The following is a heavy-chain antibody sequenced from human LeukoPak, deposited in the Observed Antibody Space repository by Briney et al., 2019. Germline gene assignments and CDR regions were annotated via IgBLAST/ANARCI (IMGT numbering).Heavy chain of an antibody. V-gene: IGHV1-69*05. CDR3: ASVGYSSSWYFEYFQH. CDR1: GGTFSSYA. CDR2: IIPIFGTA. J-gene: IGHJ1*01. D-gene: IGHD6-13*01. Sequence: SVKASCKASGGTFSSYAISWVRQAPGQGLEWMGGIIPIFGTANYAQKFQGRVTITTDESTSTAYMELSSLRSEDTAVYYCASVGYSSSWYFEYFQHWGQGTLVTVSS.